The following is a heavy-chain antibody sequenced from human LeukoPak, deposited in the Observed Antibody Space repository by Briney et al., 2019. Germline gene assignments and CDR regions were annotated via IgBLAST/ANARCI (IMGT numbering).Heavy chain of an antibody. Sequence: PGGSLRLSCAASGFTFSNYAMSWVRQAPGKGLEWVSSISAGGGFTYYSDSVKGRFTISRDNSRNTLSLQMNSLRAEDTAVYFCAQYFTSGGRWLDPWGQGTLVTVSS. CDR1: GFTFSNYA. CDR2: ISAGGGFT. CDR3: AQYFTSGGRWLDP. D-gene: IGHD1-1*01. V-gene: IGHV3-23*01. J-gene: IGHJ5*02.